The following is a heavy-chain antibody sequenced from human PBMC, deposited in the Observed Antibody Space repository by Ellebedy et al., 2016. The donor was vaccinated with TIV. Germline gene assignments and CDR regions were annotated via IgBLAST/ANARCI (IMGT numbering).Heavy chain of an antibody. Sequence: PGGSLRLSCAASGFTVASSYMSWVRQAPGKGLEWVSVIYSDDSAYYADSVKGRFSISRDNSKNTLYLHMNSLRAEDTAVYYCARDGGRDCGGDCPFDYWGQGTLVTVSS. CDR3: ARDGGRDCGGDCPFDY. V-gene: IGHV3-53*01. CDR2: IYSDDSA. D-gene: IGHD2-21*02. J-gene: IGHJ4*02. CDR1: GFTVASSY.